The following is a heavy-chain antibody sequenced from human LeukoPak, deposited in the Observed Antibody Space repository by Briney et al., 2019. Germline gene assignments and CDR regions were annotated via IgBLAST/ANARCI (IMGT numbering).Heavy chain of an antibody. J-gene: IGHJ4*02. D-gene: IGHD3-3*01. CDR2: ISAYNGNK. CDR3: ASEMRIFSNELIGY. V-gene: IGHV1-18*01. CDR1: GYTFTNYG. Sequence: GASVKVSCKASGYTFTNYGISWVRQAPGQGLDWMGWISAYNGNKVYAQELQGRVTMTTDTSTSTAYMELSRLRSDDTAVYYCASEMRIFSNELIGYWGQGTLVTVSS.